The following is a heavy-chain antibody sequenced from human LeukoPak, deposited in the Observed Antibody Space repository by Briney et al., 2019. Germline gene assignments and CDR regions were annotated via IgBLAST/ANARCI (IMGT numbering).Heavy chain of an antibody. D-gene: IGHD4-17*01. CDR2: IYTDDST. CDR3: ARAGDYWSHYFDY. J-gene: IGHJ4*02. V-gene: IGHV3-53*01. Sequence: PGRSLRLSCAASGFNVSDTYMNWVRQAPGKGLEWVSVIYTDDSTYYADSVEGRFTISRDNSKNTVDLQMNNLNVEDTAVYFCARAGDYWSHYFDYWGQGALVTVSS. CDR1: GFNVSDTY.